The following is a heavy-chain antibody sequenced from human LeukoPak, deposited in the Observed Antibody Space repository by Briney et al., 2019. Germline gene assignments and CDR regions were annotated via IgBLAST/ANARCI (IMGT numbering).Heavy chain of an antibody. J-gene: IGHJ4*02. CDR1: GYTLTELS. Sequence: RWASVKVSCKVSGYTLTELSMHWVRQAPGKGLEWMGGFDPEDGETIYAQKFQGRVTMTEDTSTDTAYMELSSLRSEDTAVYYCATERVGRRYYDILTRSNYFDYWGQGTLVTVSS. D-gene: IGHD3-9*01. CDR3: ATERVGRRYYDILTRSNYFDY. CDR2: FDPEDGET. V-gene: IGHV1-24*01.